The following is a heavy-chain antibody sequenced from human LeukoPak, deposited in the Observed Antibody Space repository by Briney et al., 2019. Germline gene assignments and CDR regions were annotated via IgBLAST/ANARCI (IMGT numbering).Heavy chain of an antibody. CDR2: ISYSGST. J-gene: IGHJ4*02. Sequence: PSETLSLTCTVSAGSISSAVSYWSWIRQHPGMGLEWIGYISYSGSTSYNPSLKSRVTISLDTSRDQFSLRLSSVTAADTAVYYCARDRGLWFGELLDYWGPGTLVTVSS. D-gene: IGHD3-10*01. V-gene: IGHV4-31*03. CDR3: ARDRGLWFGELLDY. CDR1: AGSISSAVSY.